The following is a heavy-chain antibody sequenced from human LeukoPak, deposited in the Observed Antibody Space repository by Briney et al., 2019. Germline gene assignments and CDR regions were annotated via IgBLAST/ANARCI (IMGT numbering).Heavy chain of an antibody. CDR3: ARVFLERLTSGYFDN. Sequence: GGSLRLSCVTSGFTFSSSAMSWVRQAPGKGLEWVAVISYDGRQKYYGDSVMGRFTISRDNPKNTLYLQMNSLRDDDTAVYYCARVFLERLTSGYFDNWGQGTLVTVSP. D-gene: IGHD3-3*01. J-gene: IGHJ4*02. CDR2: ISYDGRQK. CDR1: GFTFSSSA. V-gene: IGHV3-30-3*01.